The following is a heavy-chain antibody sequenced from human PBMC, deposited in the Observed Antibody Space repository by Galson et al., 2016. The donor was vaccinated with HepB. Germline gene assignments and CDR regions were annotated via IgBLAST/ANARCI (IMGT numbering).Heavy chain of an antibody. V-gene: IGHV3-73*01. Sequence: SLRLSCAASGFMFSGSAMHWVRQASGKGLEWFGRIRSKANSYATVYAASVKGRFTISRDDSKNTAYLQMNSLKTEDTAVYYCTSSAYSDYIYYSGMDVWGQGTTVTVSS. D-gene: IGHD3-16*01. CDR1: GFMFSGSA. CDR3: TSSAYSDYIYYSGMDV. CDR2: IRSKANSYAT. J-gene: IGHJ6*02.